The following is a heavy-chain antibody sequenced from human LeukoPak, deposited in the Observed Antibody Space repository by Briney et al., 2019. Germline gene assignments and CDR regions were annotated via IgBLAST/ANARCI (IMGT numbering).Heavy chain of an antibody. J-gene: IGHJ4*02. Sequence: GGSPRLSCAASGFTFDDYTMHWVRQAPGKGLEWVSLISWDAGRTYYADSVKGRFTISRDNSKNSLYLQMNSLRTEDTALYYCAKADTTLDPFDHWGQGTLVTVSS. D-gene: IGHD5-18*01. CDR1: GFTFDDYT. CDR3: AKADTTLDPFDH. CDR2: ISWDAGRT. V-gene: IGHV3-43*01.